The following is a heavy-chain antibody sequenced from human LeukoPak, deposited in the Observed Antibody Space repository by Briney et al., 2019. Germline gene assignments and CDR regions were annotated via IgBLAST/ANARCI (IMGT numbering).Heavy chain of an antibody. Sequence: PGGSLRLSCAASGYSFRNYGLHWVRQAPGKGLEWVAFIRRDGSAQYYADSVQGRFTFSRDNSKSTLYLQMNSLRAEDTAVYYCAGGAILTPRNFDYWGQGTLVAVSS. CDR3: AGGAILTPRNFDY. V-gene: IGHV3-30*02. CDR2: IRRDGSAQ. CDR1: GYSFRNYG. J-gene: IGHJ4*02. D-gene: IGHD3-9*01.